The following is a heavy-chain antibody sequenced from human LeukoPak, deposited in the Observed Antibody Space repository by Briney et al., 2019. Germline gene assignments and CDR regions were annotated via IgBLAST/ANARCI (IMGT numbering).Heavy chain of an antibody. Sequence: PSETLSLTCTVSGGSVSSSSYYWGWIRQPPGKGLEWIGSIYYSGSTCYNPSLKSRVTISVDTSKNQFSLKLSSVTAADTAVYYCARPRGGDFWSGPPDYWGQGTLVTVSS. J-gene: IGHJ4*02. CDR2: IYYSGST. CDR1: GGSVSSSSYY. D-gene: IGHD3-3*01. V-gene: IGHV4-39*01. CDR3: ARPRGGDFWSGPPDY.